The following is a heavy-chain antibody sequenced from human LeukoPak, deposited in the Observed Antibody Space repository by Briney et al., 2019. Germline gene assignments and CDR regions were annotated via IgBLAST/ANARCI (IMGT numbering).Heavy chain of an antibody. CDR2: ISYDGSNT. CDR1: GFTFSSYA. V-gene: IGHV3-30-3*01. D-gene: IGHD1-26*01. J-gene: IGHJ4*02. CDR3: ARVRSGSFDY. Sequence: GGSLRLSCAASGFTFSSYAMHWVRQAPGKGLEWVAVISYDGSNTYYADSVKGRFTISRDNSKNTLYLQMNSLRAEDTAVYYCARVRSGSFDYWGQGTLVTVSS.